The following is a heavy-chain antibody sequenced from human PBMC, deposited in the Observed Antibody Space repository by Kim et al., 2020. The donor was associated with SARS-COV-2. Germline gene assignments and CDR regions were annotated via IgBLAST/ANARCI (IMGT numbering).Heavy chain of an antibody. CDR2: IGTVSDT. D-gene: IGHD1-26*01. Sequence: GGSLRLSCAASQLTFSDYDMHWVRQTTGKGLEWVSAIGTVSDTYYLGSVEGRFTISRENAKNSVYLQMNNLRAGDTAVYYCVGCLGCVNDGKYVDSFEMWGQGTMVTVSS. CDR1: QLTFSDYD. J-gene: IGHJ3*02. CDR3: VGCLGCVNDGKYVDSFEM. V-gene: IGHV3-13*01.